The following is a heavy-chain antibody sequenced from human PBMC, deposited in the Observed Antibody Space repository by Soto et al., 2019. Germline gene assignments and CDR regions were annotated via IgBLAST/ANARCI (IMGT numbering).Heavy chain of an antibody. CDR1: GYTFTGYY. D-gene: IGHD3-3*01. J-gene: IGHJ3*02. V-gene: IGHV1-2*04. CDR2: INPNSGGT. CDR3: ARSGGYDFWSGYYTPRPDDAFDI. Sequence: ASVKVSCKASGYTFTGYYMHWVRQAPGQGLEWMGWINPNSGGTNYAQKFQGWVTMTRDTSISTAYMELGRLRSDDTAVYYCARSGGYDFWSGYYTPRPDDAFDIWGQGTMVTVSS.